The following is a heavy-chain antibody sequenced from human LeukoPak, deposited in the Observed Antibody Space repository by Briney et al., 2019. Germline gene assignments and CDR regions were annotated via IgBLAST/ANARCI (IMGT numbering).Heavy chain of an antibody. D-gene: IGHD1-7*01. V-gene: IGHV3-30*01. CDR3: RWNYGGAFDI. CDR1: GFTFSSYA. J-gene: IGHJ3*02. CDR2: ISYDGSNK. Sequence: PGRSLSLSCAASGFTFSSYAMHWVRQAPGKGLEWVAIISYDGSNKYYADSVKGRFTISRDNSKNTLYLQMNSLRAEDAAVYYCRWNYGGAFDIWGQGTMVTVSS.